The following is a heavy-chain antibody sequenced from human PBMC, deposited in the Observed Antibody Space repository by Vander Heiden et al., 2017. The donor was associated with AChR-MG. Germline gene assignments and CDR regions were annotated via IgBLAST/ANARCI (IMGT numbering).Heavy chain of an antibody. Sequence: DVQLVESGGGLVNPGGSLRLSCAASGFTFSSYTMNWVRQAPGKGLEWVSSSSDSSTYIYYADSVKGRFTISRDNAKNSLYLQMNSLRVEDTAVYYCARVGDYGSGSYYRFWGQGTLVTVSS. J-gene: IGHJ4*02. CDR2: SSDSSTYI. CDR3: ARVGDYGSGSYYRF. CDR1: GFTFSSYT. V-gene: IGHV3-21*01. D-gene: IGHD3-10*01.